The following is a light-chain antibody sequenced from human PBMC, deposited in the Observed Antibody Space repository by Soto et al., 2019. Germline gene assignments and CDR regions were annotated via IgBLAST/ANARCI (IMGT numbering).Light chain of an antibody. Sequence: QSVLTQPPSASGTPGQRVTISCSGSTSNIGSNTVNWYQQVPGTAPKLLIFSHDQRPSGVPDRFSGSKSGTSASLAISGLQSEDEDDYYCATWDDSLNGYVFGTGTKLTVL. CDR2: SHD. V-gene: IGLV1-44*01. CDR3: ATWDDSLNGYV. J-gene: IGLJ1*01. CDR1: TSNIGSNT.